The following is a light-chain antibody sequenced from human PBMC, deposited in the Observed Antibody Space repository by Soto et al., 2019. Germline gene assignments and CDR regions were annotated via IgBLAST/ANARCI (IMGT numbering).Light chain of an antibody. CDR2: DNS. CDR3: GTWDSSLSVVV. CDR1: YSSIGSNF. J-gene: IGLJ2*01. Sequence: QSVLTQSSSVSAAAGQKVTISCSGSYSSIGSNFVSWYQHFPGSAPKLLIYDNSQRPSGIPDRFSGSKSGSSATLGITGLQTGDEADYYCGTWDSSLSVVVFGGGTKLTVL. V-gene: IGLV1-51*01.